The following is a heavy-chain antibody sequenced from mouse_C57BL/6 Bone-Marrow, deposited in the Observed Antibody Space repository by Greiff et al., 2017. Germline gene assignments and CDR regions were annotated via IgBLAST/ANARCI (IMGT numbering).Heavy chain of an antibody. CDR2: INSDGGST. CDR3: ARHSTTVAQNY. J-gene: IGHJ2*01. V-gene: IGHV5-2*01. CDR1: EYEFPSHD. D-gene: IGHD1-1*01. Sequence: EVKLMESGGGLVQPGESLTLSCESNEYEFPSHDMSWVRKTPEKRLELVAAINSDGGSTYYPDTMARRFIISRDNTKKTLYQQMSSLRSEDTALYYCARHSTTVAQNYWGQGTTLTVSS.